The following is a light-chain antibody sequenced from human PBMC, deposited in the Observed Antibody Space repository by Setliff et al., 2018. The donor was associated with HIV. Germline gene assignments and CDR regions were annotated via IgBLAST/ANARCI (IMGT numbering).Light chain of an antibody. Sequence: EIVMTQSPATLSVSPGERATLSCRTSQSVNNKLAWYQQKPGQAPRLLISGASTRATGIPARFIGSGSGTEFTLTISSLQSEDFAVYYCQQYNNWPITFGQGTRLEIK. CDR2: GAS. CDR3: QQYNNWPIT. J-gene: IGKJ5*01. V-gene: IGKV3-15*01. CDR1: QSVNNK.